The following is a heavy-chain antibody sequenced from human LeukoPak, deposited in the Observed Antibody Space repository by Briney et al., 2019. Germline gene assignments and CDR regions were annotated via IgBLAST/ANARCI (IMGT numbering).Heavy chain of an antibody. CDR1: GYTFTSYG. D-gene: IGHD3-22*01. CDR3: ARITMIVTDWFDP. Sequence: ASVKVSRKASGYTFTSYGISWVRQAPGQGLEWMGWISAYNGNTNYAQKLQGRVTMTTDTSTSTAYMELRGLRSDDTAVYYCARITMIVTDWFDPWGQGTLVTVSS. J-gene: IGHJ5*02. CDR2: ISAYNGNT. V-gene: IGHV1-18*01.